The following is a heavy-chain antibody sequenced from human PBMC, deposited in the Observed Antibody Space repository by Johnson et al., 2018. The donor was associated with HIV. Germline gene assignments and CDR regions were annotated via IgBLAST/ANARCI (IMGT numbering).Heavy chain of an antibody. D-gene: IGHD1-26*01. Sequence: VQLVESGGGLVQPGGSLRLSCAASGFSFSSSDIYWVRQFTGKGLEWVSGIGSGGLTYYLDSVKGRFTISRDNSKNTLYLQMNSLRAGDTAVYYCARGRASWELYDAFDIWGQGTMVTVSS. CDR1: GFSFSSSD. CDR3: ARGRASWELYDAFDI. J-gene: IGHJ3*02. V-gene: IGHV3-13*01. CDR2: IGSGGLT.